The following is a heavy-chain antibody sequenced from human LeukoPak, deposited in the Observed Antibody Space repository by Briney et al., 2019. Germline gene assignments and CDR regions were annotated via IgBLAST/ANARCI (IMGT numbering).Heavy chain of an antibody. Sequence: SGPTLVNPTQTLTLTCSFSGFSLTTRDVAVGWIRQPPGKALEWLALIYWNDHKVYNPSLKSRLTITKDTSKNQVVLTVTNMDPVDTATYYCARDTKWVLDSWGLETLVTVSS. D-gene: IGHD1-26*01. CDR2: IYWNDHK. CDR3: ARDTKWVLDS. CDR1: GFSLTTRDVA. V-gene: IGHV2-5*01. J-gene: IGHJ4*02.